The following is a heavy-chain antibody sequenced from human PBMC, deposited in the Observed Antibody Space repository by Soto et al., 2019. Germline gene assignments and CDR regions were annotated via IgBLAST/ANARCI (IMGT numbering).Heavy chain of an antibody. CDR3: ASGYGDYDFDFVAF. CDR2: IYYSGST. D-gene: IGHD4-17*01. CDR1: GGSISSYY. Sequence: PSETLSLTCTVSGGSISSYYWSWIRQPPGRGLEWIGYIYYSGSTNYNPSLKSRVTISVDTSKNQFSLKLSSVTAADTAVYYFASGYGDYDFDFVAFWAQGTLVPVSS. V-gene: IGHV4-59*01. J-gene: IGHJ4*02.